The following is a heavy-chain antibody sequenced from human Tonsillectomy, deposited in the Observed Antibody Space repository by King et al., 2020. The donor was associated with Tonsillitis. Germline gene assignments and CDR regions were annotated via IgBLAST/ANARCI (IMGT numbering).Heavy chain of an antibody. J-gene: IGHJ6*03. D-gene: IGHD3-10*01. V-gene: IGHV3-43*02. CDR3: VKDDQFGQTGYYHMDV. Sequence: QLVQSGGGVVQPGGSLRLSCATSGFTFDDYAMHWVRQAPGKGLEWVSLISGDGGKTFYTDSVKGRFTISRDNSKNSLYLQMNSLRTEDTALYYCVKDDQFGQTGYYHMDVWGKGTTVTVSS. CDR2: ISGDGGKT. CDR1: GFTFDDYA.